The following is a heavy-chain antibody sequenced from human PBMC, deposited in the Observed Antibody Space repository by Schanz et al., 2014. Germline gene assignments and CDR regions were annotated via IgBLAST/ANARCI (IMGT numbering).Heavy chain of an antibody. D-gene: IGHD2-15*01. Sequence: EVQLLESGGGLVQPGGSLRLSCAASGFTLSNYAMSWVRQAPGKGLEWVSALSEGGGGTHYADSVRGRFTISSDSSKNTLFLQMNSLRTEDTAVYYCARLDPYCRSGTCSRAFDFWGQGTLVTVSS. CDR1: GFTLSNYA. CDR3: ARLDPYCRSGTCSRAFDF. J-gene: IGHJ4*02. V-gene: IGHV3-23*01. CDR2: LSEGGGGT.